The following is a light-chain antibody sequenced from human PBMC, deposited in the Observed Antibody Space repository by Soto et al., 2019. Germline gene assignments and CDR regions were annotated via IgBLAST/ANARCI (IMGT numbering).Light chain of an antibody. J-gene: IGLJ2*01. Sequence: QLVLTQPSSASASLGSSVKLTCTLSSGHSTYIITWHQQLPGKAPRYLMKLEHSGTYNKRSGVPDRFSGSSSGADRYLTISNLQFDDEADYYCETWDTYTVIFGGGTQLTVL. V-gene: IGLV4-60*02. CDR1: SGHSTYI. CDR3: ETWDTYTVI. CDR2: LEHSGTY.